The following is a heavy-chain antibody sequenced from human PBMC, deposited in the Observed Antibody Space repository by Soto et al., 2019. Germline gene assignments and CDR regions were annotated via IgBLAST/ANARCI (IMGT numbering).Heavy chain of an antibody. CDR3: TRAWRPQYSAGAVDR. CDR1: GFTFSSYW. V-gene: IGHV3-7*01. Sequence: GSLILSCAASGFTFSSYWMSWVRQAPGKGLEWVANIKQDGSEKYYVDSVKGRFTISRDNAKNSLYLQMNSLRAEDTAVYCCTRAWRPQYSAGAVDRGGKGTMLT. CDR2: IKQDGSEK. J-gene: IGHJ5*02. D-gene: IGHD2-21*01.